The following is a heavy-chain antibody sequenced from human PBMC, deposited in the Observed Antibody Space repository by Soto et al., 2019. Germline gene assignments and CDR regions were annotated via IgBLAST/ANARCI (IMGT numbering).Heavy chain of an antibody. CDR1: GFTFSSYA. Sequence: GESLKISCAASGFTFSSYAMSWVRQAPGKGLEWVSAISGSGGSTYYADSVKGRFTISRDNSKNTLYLQMNSLRAEDTAVYYCAKDYDYGSGSPYYFDYWGQGTLVTVSS. J-gene: IGHJ4*02. D-gene: IGHD3-10*01. CDR3: AKDYDYGSGSPYYFDY. CDR2: ISGSGGST. V-gene: IGHV3-23*01.